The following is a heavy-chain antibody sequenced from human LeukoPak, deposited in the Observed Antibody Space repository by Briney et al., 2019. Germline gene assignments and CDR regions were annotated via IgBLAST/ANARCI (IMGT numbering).Heavy chain of an antibody. V-gene: IGHV4-39*01. CDR2: IYYSGST. D-gene: IGHD6-19*01. J-gene: IGHJ6*02. Sequence: SETLSLTCTVSGGSISSSSYYWGWIRQPPGKGLEWIGSIYYSGSTYYNPSLKSRVTISVDTSTNQSSLKLSSVTAADTAVYYCARLSSSGWYYYYYGMDVWGQGTTVTVSS. CDR1: GGSISSSSYY. CDR3: ARLSSSGWYYYYYGMDV.